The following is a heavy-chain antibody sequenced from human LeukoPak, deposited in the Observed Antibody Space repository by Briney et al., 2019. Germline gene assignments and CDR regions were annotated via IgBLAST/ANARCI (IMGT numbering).Heavy chain of an antibody. CDR2: IYSGGST. V-gene: IGHV3-66*01. CDR3: ARAYYDSSGYPDYYFDY. CDR1: GFTVSGIY. J-gene: IGHJ4*02. Sequence: PGGSLTLSCAASGFTVSGIYMSWVRQAPGKGLEWVSVIYSGGSTYYPDSVKGRFTISRDNSKNTVYLQMNALRAEDTAVYYCARAYYDSSGYPDYYFDYWGQGTLVTVSS. D-gene: IGHD3-22*01.